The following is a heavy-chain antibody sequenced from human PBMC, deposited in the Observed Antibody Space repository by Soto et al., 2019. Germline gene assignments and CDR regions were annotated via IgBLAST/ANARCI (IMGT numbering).Heavy chain of an antibody. CDR3: ARRRGSSGSKTNFDY. J-gene: IGHJ4*02. Sequence: EVPLVESGGGLVQPGGTLRLSCAASGFTFSSYWMHWVRQAPGEGLVWVSRINSDGSSTLYADSVKGRFTISRDNAKHTLDLQTSSPSAEHRAVYYCARRRGSSGSKTNFDYWGQGTLVTVSS. CDR1: GFTFSSYW. D-gene: IGHD6-19*01. V-gene: IGHV3-74*01. CDR2: INSDGSST.